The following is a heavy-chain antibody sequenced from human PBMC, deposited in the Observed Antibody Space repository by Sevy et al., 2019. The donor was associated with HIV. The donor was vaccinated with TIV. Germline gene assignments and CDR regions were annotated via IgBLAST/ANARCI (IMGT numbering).Heavy chain of an antibody. V-gene: IGHV3-9*03. J-gene: IGHJ3*02. CDR1: GFTFDDYA. Sequence: GGSLRLSCAASGFTFDDYAMHWVRQAPGKGLEWVSGISWNSGSISYADSVKGRFTISRDNAKNSLYLQMNSLRAEDMALYYCAKSRVVGATWDAFDIWGQGTMVTVSS. D-gene: IGHD1-26*01. CDR2: ISWNSGSI. CDR3: AKSRVVGATWDAFDI.